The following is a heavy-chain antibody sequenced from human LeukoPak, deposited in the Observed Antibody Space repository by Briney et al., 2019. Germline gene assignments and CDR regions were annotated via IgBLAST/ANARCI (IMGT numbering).Heavy chain of an antibody. CDR2: ISGSGSTI. CDR3: GRAYDFSRH. D-gene: IGHD3-3*01. Sequence: GGSLRLSCATSGFAFSDHYMSWIRQAPGKGLEWVSYISGSGSTIYYADSVKGRFTISRDNAKNSLYLQMNSLRAEDTALYYCGRAYDFSRHWGQGTLVTVS. J-gene: IGHJ4*02. V-gene: IGHV3-11*04. CDR1: GFAFSDHY.